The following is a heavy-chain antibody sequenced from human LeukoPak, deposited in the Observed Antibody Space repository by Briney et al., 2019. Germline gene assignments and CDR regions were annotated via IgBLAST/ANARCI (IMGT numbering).Heavy chain of an antibody. CDR1: GFTFSSYA. CDR3: AKSPYLVGATNLDGGEVFDY. V-gene: IGHV3-30-3*02. CDR2: ISYDGSNK. J-gene: IGHJ4*02. D-gene: IGHD1-26*01. Sequence: PGRSLRLSCAASGFTFSSYAMHWVRQAPGKGLEWVAVISYDGSNKYYADSVKGRFTISRDNSKNTLYLQMNSLRAEDTAVYYCAKSPYLVGATNLDGGEVFDYWGQGTLVTVSS.